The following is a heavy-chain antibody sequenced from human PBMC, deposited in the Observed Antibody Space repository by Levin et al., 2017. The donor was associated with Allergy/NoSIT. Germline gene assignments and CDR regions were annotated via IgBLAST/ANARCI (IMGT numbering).Heavy chain of an antibody. CDR2: IYHSGIT. CDR1: GGSISSGGLF. CDR3: ARDGYSGYGIFDY. Sequence: SQTLSLTCTVSGGSISSGGLFWSWIRQHPGKGLEWIGYIYHSGITYYNPSLKSRVTISVDTSKNQFSLKVNSVTAADTAVYYCARDGYSGYGIFDYWGQGTLVSVSS. V-gene: IGHV4-31*03. J-gene: IGHJ4*02. D-gene: IGHD5-12*01.